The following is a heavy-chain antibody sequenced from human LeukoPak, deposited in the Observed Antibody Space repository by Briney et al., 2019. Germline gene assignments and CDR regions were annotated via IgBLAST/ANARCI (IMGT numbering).Heavy chain of an antibody. CDR1: GGSISSSNW. J-gene: IGHJ3*02. CDR3: ARRSLLWFGELLNDAFDI. CDR2: IYHSGST. D-gene: IGHD3-10*01. Sequence: SETLSLTCAVSGGSISSSNWWSWVRQPPGKGLEWIGEIYHSGSTNYNPSLKSRVTISVDKSKNQFSLKLSSVTAADTAVYYCARRSLLWFGELLNDAFDIWGQGTMVTVSS. V-gene: IGHV4-4*02.